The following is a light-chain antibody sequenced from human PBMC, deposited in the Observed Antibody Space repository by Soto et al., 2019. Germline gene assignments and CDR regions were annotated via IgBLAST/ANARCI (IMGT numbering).Light chain of an antibody. CDR3: QQYVNFPLT. V-gene: IGKV1-33*01. CDR1: QDISNY. Sequence: DIQMTQSPSSLSASVGDRVTITCQASQDISNYLNWYQQKPGKAPKLLIYDASNVESGVPSRFSGSASGTHFTLTISSLQPEDIGTYYCQQYVNFPLTFGGGTKMEIK. J-gene: IGKJ4*01. CDR2: DAS.